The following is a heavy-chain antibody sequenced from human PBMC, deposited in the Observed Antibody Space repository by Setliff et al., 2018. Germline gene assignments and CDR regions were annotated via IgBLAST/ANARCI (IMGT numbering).Heavy chain of an antibody. CDR1: DGSLSTYY. Sequence: PSETLSLTCTVSDGSLSTYYWSWIRQPPGKGLEFIGYVYYSGTANYSPSLRSRLTISVDTSKNQFSLKLRSVTAADPAVYYCARGGTFRYFDFWGHGAPVTVSS. V-gene: IGHV4-59*01. J-gene: IGHJ4*01. D-gene: IGHD5-12*01. CDR2: VYYSGTA. CDR3: ARGGTFRYFDF.